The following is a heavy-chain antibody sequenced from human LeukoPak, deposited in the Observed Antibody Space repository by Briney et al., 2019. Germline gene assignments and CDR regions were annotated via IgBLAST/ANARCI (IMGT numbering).Heavy chain of an antibody. CDR1: GFTFSSYG. CDR2: ISYDGSNK. D-gene: IGHD2-21*02. V-gene: IGHV3-30*19. J-gene: IGHJ6*02. CDR3: ARDWGVVVTAVYGMDV. Sequence: PGGSLRLSCAASGFTFSSYGMHWVRQAPGKGLEWVAVISYDGSNKYYADSVKGRFTISRDNSKNTLYLQMNSLRAEDTAVYYCARDWGVVVTAVYGMDVWGQGTTVTVSS.